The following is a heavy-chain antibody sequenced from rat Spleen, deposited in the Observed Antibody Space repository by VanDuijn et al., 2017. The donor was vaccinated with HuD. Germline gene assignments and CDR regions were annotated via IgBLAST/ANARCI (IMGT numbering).Heavy chain of an antibody. CDR1: GFTFSDCY. J-gene: IGHJ4*01. Sequence: EVQLVESGGGLVQPGRSLKLSCAASGFTFSDCYMAWVRQAPKKGLEWVASISYEGSSTYYGDSVKGRFTISRDNTKRILNLQMNSLRSEDTATYYCARPHSSHYVMDAWGQGVMVTVSS. D-gene: IGHD1-2*01. CDR2: ISYEGSST. CDR3: ARPHSSHYVMDA. V-gene: IGHV5-22*01.